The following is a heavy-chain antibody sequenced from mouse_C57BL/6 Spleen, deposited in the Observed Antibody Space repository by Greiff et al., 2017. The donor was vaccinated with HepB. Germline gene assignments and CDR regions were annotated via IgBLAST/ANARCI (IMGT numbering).Heavy chain of an antibody. CDR2: IDPENGDT. J-gene: IGHJ2*01. CDR3: TRLTGTRGDFGY. D-gene: IGHD4-1*01. Sequence: VQLKQSGAELVRPGASVKLSCTASGFNFKDDYMHWVKQRPEQGLEWIGWIDPENGDTEYASKFQGKATITADTSSNTAYLQLSSLTSADTAVYYCTRLTGTRGDFGYWGQGTTLTVSS. CDR1: GFNFKDDY. V-gene: IGHV14-4*01.